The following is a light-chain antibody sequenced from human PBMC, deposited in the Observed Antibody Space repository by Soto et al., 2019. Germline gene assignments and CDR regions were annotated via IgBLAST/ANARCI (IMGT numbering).Light chain of an antibody. V-gene: IGLV2-23*01. Sequence: QSVRAQPASGSGSPGESITISCTGTSSDVGSYNLVSWYQQHPGKAPKLMIYEGSKRPSGISSRFSGSKSGNTASLTISGLQAEDEADFYCCSYASSGTYVFGTGTKSPS. J-gene: IGLJ1*01. CDR2: EGS. CDR3: CSYASSGTYV. CDR1: SSDVGSYNL.